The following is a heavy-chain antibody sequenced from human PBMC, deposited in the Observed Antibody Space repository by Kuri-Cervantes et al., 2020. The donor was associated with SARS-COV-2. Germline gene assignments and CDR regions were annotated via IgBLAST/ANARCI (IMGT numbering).Heavy chain of an antibody. CDR1: GGSFSGYY. V-gene: IGHV4-34*01. J-gene: IGHJ6*02. CDR2: INHSGST. Sequence: ESLKISCAVYGGSFSGYYWSWIRQPPGKGLEWIGEINHSGSTNYNPSLKSRVTISVDTSKNQFSLKLSSVTAADTAVYYCARDRVAAHYYYGMDVWGQGTTVTVSS. CDR3: ARDRVAAHYYYGMDV. D-gene: IGHD6-25*01.